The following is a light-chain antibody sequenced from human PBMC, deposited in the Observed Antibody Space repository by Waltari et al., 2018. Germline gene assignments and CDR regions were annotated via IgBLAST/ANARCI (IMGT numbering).Light chain of an antibody. CDR3: QQLNSYHPT. CDR2: DAS. Sequence: DIQLTQSPSFLSASVGDSVTITCRASQGISSYLAWYPQKPGKAPKLLIYDASTLQSGVPSRFSGSGSGTEFTLTFSSLQPEDLATYYCQQLNSYHPTFGPGTKVDIK. V-gene: IGKV1-9*01. CDR1: QGISSY. J-gene: IGKJ3*01.